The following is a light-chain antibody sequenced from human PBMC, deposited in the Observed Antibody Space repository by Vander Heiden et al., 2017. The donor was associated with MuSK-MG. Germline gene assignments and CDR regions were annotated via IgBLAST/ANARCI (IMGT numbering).Light chain of an antibody. J-gene: IGLJ1*01. V-gene: IGLV2-11*01. Sequence: QSALPQPRSVSGSPGQSVPISFTGTSSDVGGYNYVSWYQQHPGEAPTLMIYYAKVRSAGAPHRFACSKAVTTASLTMSGLQVEDEAYYYSSSFAGRSSVFGTGTKFTV. CDR3: SSFAGRSSV. CDR1: SSDVGGYNY. CDR2: YAK.